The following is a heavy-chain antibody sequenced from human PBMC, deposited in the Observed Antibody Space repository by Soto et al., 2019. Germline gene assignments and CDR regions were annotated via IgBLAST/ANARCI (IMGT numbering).Heavy chain of an antibody. V-gene: IGHV4-61*01. CDR2: IFYGGST. Sequence: QVQLQESGPGLVKPSETLSLTCTVSGGSVSSGNYYWSWIRQSPVKGLEWIGYIFYGGSTNYNPSLKSRVTISVDTSKNQLSLKLRSVTAADTAVYYCTRDVTTSGRHPPESTWGQGTLVTVS. CDR1: GGSVSSGNYY. D-gene: IGHD6-19*01. CDR3: TRDVTTSGRHPPEST. J-gene: IGHJ5*02.